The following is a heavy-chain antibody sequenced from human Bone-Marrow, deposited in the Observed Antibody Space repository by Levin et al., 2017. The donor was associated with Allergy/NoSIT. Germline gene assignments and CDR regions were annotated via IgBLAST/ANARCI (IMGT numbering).Heavy chain of an antibody. V-gene: IGHV3-72*01. CDR3: ARVAYGSGTRPVVYYYYGMDV. J-gene: IGHJ6*02. CDR2: TRNKSNSYTT. D-gene: IGHD3-10*01. CDR1: GFTFSDHY. Sequence: GESLKISCAASGFTFSDHYIDWVRQAPGKGLEWVGRTRNKSNSYTTEYAASVKGRFTISRDDSKNSLYLQMNSLKTEDTAVYYCARVAYGSGTRPVVYYYYGMDVWGQGTTVTVSS.